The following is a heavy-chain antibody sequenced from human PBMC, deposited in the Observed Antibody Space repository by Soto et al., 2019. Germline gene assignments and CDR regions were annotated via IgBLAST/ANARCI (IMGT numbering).Heavy chain of an antibody. CDR3: AREGYLTYCYYRMDR. CDR2: ISGYNGKT. CDR1: GYTFSSYG. J-gene: IGHJ6*02. V-gene: IGHV1-18*01. D-gene: IGHD5-18*01. Sequence: QGQLVQSGGEVKKPGASVKVSCKASGYTFSSYGISWVRQAPGQGLEWMGWISGYNGKTNYAQKVQDRVTMTTDTTPSTVYMALRRLRSDVTAVYFWAREGYLTYCYYRMDRWGQGTTGTVFS.